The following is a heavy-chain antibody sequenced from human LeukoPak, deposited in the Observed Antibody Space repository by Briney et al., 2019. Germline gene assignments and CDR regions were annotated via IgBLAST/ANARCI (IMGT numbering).Heavy chain of an antibody. D-gene: IGHD3-10*01. J-gene: IGHJ4*02. CDR2: ISYDGSNK. CDR3: ARDYSTMVQGVIITY. V-gene: IGHV3-30-3*01. CDR1: GFTFSSYA. Sequence: GGSLRLSCAATGFTFSSYAMHWVRQAPGKGLEWVAVISYDGSNKYYADSVKGRFTISRDNSKNTLYLQMNSLRAEDTAVYYCARDYSTMVQGVIITYWGQGTLVTVSS.